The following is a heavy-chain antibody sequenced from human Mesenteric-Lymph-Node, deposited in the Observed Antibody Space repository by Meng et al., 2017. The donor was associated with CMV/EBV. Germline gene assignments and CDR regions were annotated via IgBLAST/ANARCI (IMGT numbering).Heavy chain of an antibody. J-gene: IGHJ3*01. CDR1: GFIVDDYA. CDR2: INSDGSST. Sequence: GESLKISCAGFGFIVDDYAMHWVRQAPGKGLEWVSGINSDGSSTSYADSVKGRFTISRDNAKNTLYLQMNSLRAEDTAVYYCAREEPIFWGAFDVWGQGTMVTVSS. V-gene: IGHV3-74*01. CDR3: AREEPIFWGAFDV. D-gene: IGHD3-9*01.